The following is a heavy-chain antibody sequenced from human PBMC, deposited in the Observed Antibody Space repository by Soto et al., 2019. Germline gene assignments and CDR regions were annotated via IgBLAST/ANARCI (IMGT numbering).Heavy chain of an antibody. J-gene: IGHJ4*02. CDR3: ARDRAPNIVVVPAATFDF. CDR1: GFTFSSYW. D-gene: IGHD2-2*01. CDR2: IKQDGSEK. V-gene: IGHV3-7*01. Sequence: WGSLRLSCAASGFTFSSYWMSWFRQAPGKGLEWVANIKQDGSEKYYVDSVKGRFTISRDNAKNSLYLQMNSLRAEDTAVYYCARDRAPNIVVVPAATFDFWGKGTMVT.